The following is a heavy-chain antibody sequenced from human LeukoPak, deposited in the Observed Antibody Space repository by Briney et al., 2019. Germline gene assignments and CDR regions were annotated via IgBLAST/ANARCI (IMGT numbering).Heavy chain of an antibody. V-gene: IGHV1-18*01. CDR1: GYTFTSYG. D-gene: IGHD6-13*01. Sequence: ASVKVSCKASGYTFTSYGISWVRQAPGQGLEWMGWISAYNGNTNYAQKLQGRVTMTTDTSTSTAYMELRSLRSDDTAVYYCARVLKYSSSWYRAFDIWGKGTTVTVSS. CDR2: ISAYNGNT. J-gene: IGHJ6*04. CDR3: ARVLKYSSSWYRAFDI.